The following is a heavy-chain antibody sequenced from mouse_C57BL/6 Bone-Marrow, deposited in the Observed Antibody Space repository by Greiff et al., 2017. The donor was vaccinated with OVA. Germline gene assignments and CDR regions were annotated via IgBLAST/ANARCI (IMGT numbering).Heavy chain of an antibody. CDR1: GYSITSGYY. Sequence: ESGPGLVKPSQSLSLTCSVTGYSITSGYYWNWIRQFPGNKLEWMGYISYDGSNNYNPSFKNRISITRDTSKNQFFLKLNSVTTEDTATYYCAPLSYYYAMDYWGQGTSVTVSS. J-gene: IGHJ4*01. V-gene: IGHV3-6*01. CDR2: ISYDGSN. CDR3: APLSYYYAMDY.